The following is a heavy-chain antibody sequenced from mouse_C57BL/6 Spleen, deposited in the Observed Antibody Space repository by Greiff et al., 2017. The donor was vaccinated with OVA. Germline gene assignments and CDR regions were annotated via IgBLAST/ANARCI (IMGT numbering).Heavy chain of an antibody. Sequence: DVQLQESGPGMVKPSQSLSLTCTVTGYSITSGYDWHWIRHFPGNKLEWMGYISYSGSTNYNPSLKSRISITHDTSKNHFFLKLNSVTTEDTATYYCAVTTVVEALDYWGQGTTLTVSS. V-gene: IGHV3-1*01. CDR3: AVTTVVEALDY. CDR1: GYSITSGYD. D-gene: IGHD1-1*01. CDR2: ISYSGST. J-gene: IGHJ2*01.